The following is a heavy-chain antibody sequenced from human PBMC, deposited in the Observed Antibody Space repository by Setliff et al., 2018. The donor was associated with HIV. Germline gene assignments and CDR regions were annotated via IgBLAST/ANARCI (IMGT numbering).Heavy chain of an antibody. D-gene: IGHD6-19*01. V-gene: IGHV3-15*01. CDR3: TTEVFRQWLVGDY. J-gene: IGHJ4*02. Sequence: KAGGSLRLSCAASGFTFSNAWMSWVRQAPGKGLEWVGRIKSKSDDGTTDYAAPVKGRFTISRDDSKNTLYLQMKSLKTEDTAVYYCTTEVFRQWLVGDYWGQGTLVTVSS. CDR1: GFTFSNAW. CDR2: IKSKSDDGTT.